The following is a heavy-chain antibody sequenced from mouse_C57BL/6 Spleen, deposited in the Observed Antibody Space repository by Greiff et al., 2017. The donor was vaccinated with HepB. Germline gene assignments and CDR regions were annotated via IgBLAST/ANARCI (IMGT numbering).Heavy chain of an antibody. CDR2: ISSGSSTI. Sequence: EVQLVESGGGLVKPGGSLKLSCAASGFTFSDYGLHWVRQAPEKGLEWVAYISSGSSTIYYADTVKGRFTIARDNAKNTLFLQMTSLRSEDTAMYYCASRSYAMDYWGQGTSVTVSS. V-gene: IGHV5-17*01. J-gene: IGHJ4*01. CDR1: GFTFSDYG. CDR3: ASRSYAMDY.